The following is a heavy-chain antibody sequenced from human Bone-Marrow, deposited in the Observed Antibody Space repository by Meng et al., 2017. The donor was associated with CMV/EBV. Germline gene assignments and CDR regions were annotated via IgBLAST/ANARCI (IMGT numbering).Heavy chain of an antibody. V-gene: IGHV1-2*02. CDR2: INPNSGGT. D-gene: IGHD2-2*01. CDR1: AYTFTGDY. CDR3: ARDRPYCSSTSCPRILWFDP. J-gene: IGHJ5*02. Sequence: ASVKISCKASAYTFTGDYMHWVRQAPGQGLEWMGWINPNSGGTNYAQKFQGRVTMTRDTSISTDYMELSRLRSDDTAVYYCARDRPYCSSTSCPRILWFDPWGQGTLVTVSS.